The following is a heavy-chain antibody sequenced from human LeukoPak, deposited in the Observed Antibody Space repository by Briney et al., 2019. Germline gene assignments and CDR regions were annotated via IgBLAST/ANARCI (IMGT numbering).Heavy chain of an antibody. CDR3: ARGLGPHSPDYDYVWGSYRYTGGFDY. D-gene: IGHD3-16*02. V-gene: IGHV4-34*01. J-gene: IGHJ4*02. Sequence: SETLSLTCAVYGGSFSGYYRSWIRQPPGKGLEWIGEINHSGSTNYNPSLKSRVTISVDTSKNQFSLKLSSVTAADTAVYYCARGLGPHSPDYDYVWGSYRYTGGFDYWGQGTLVTVSS. CDR1: GGSFSGYY. CDR2: INHSGST.